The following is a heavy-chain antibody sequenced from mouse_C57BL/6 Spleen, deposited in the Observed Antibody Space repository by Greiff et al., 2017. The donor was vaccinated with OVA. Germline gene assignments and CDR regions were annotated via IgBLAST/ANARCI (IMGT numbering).Heavy chain of an antibody. Sequence: QVQLQQSGAELVRPGTSVKVSCKASGYAFTNYLIEWVKQRPGQGLEWIGVINPGSGGTNYNEKFKGKATLTADKSSSTAYMQLSSLTSEDSAVYFCARRKHAMDYWGQGTSVTVSS. CDR2: INPGSGGT. CDR3: ARRKHAMDY. V-gene: IGHV1-54*01. J-gene: IGHJ4*01. CDR1: GYAFTNYL.